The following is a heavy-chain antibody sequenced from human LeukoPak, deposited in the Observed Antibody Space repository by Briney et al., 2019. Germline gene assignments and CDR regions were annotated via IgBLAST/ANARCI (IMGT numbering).Heavy chain of an antibody. CDR1: GFTVRSNY. V-gene: IGHV3-53*01. D-gene: IGHD5-18*01. CDR3: ARGTAMLRHTGYFDY. Sequence: GSLRLSCAASGFTVRSNYMGWVRQAPGKGLEWVSIIYTAGSTYYADSVKGRFTISRDNSENTLYLQMNSLRAEDTAIYYCARGTAMLRHTGYFDYWGQGTLVTVSS. CDR2: IYTAGST. J-gene: IGHJ4*02.